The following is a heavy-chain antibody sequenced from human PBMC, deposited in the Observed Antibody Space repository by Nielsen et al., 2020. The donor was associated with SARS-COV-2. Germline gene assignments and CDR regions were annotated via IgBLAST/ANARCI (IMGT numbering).Heavy chain of an antibody. CDR1: GGPFSDSY. V-gene: IGHV4-34*01. CDR2: IYPGGSA. Sequence: SETLSLTCAVYGGPFSDSYWSWIRQPPGKGLEWIGEIYPGGSANYIPSLKSRVTISVDTSKNQFSLKVSSVTGPDTAVYYCARGRLGITMTVILMTGAEHFFDSWGQGTLVTVSS. CDR3: ARGRLGITMTVILMTGAEHFFDS. D-gene: IGHD3-22*01. J-gene: IGHJ4*02.